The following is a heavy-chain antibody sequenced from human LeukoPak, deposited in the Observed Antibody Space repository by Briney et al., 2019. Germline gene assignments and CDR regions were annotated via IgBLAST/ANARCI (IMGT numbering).Heavy chain of an antibody. CDR2: ISGSGGST. J-gene: IGHJ4*02. Sequence: GGSLRLSCAASGFTFSSYAMSWVRQAPGKGLEWVSAISGSGGSTYYADSVKGRFTISRDNSKNTLYLQMNSLKTEDTAVYYCTTGGIIYDSSGYSHYWGQGTLVTVSS. CDR3: TTGGIIYDSSGYSHY. CDR1: GFTFSSYA. V-gene: IGHV3-23*01. D-gene: IGHD3-22*01.